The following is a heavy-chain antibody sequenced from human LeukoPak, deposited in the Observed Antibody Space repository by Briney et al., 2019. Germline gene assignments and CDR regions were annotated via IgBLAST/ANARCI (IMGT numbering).Heavy chain of an antibody. CDR2: ISNDGNNK. Sequence: PGGSLRLSWTPSGFTFSGYGMLWVRQAPGKGLEWVAVISNDGNNKYYADSVKGRFTISRDNSKSTLYLQMNSLRAEDTAVYYCGNCFSGAGQRGYFDYWGQGTLVTVSS. J-gene: IGHJ4*02. V-gene: IGHV3-30*18. D-gene: IGHD3-10*01. CDR1: GFTFSGYG. CDR3: GNCFSGAGQRGYFDY.